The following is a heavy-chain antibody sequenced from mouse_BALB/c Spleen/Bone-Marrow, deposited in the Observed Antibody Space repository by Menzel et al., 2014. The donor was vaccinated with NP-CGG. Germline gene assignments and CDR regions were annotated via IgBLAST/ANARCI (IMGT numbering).Heavy chain of an antibody. CDR1: GFNIKDTY. CDR3: ARYNYGSSQFAY. D-gene: IGHD1-1*01. V-gene: IGHV14-3*02. Sequence: EVQLQQSGAELVKPGASVKLSCTASGFNIKDTYMHWVKQRPEQGLEWIGRIDPANGNTKYDPKFQGKAAITADTSSNTAYLQLSSLTSEDTAVYYCARYNYGSSQFAYWGQGTLATVSA. J-gene: IGHJ3*01. CDR2: IDPANGNT.